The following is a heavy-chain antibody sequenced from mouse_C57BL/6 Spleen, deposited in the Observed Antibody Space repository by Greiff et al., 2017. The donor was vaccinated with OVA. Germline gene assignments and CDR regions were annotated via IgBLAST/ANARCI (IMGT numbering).Heavy chain of an antibody. CDR3: ARSSSGVWFAY. V-gene: IGHV1-63*01. Sequence: VKLMESGAELVRPGTSVKMSCKASGYTFTNYWIGWAKQRPGHGLEWIGDIYPGGGYTNYNEKFKGKATLTADKSSSTAYMQFSSLTSEDSAIYYCARSSSGVWFAYWGQGTLVTVSA. CDR2: IYPGGGYT. J-gene: IGHJ3*01. CDR1: GYTFTNYW. D-gene: IGHD3-2*02.